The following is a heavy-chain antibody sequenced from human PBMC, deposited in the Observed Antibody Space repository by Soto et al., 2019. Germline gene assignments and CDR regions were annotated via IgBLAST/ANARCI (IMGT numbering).Heavy chain of an antibody. CDR1: GGTFSSYA. CDR3: ARTQGVHPGNY. J-gene: IGHJ4*02. V-gene: IGHV1-69*13. Sequence: SVKVSCKASGGTFSSYAISWVRQAPGQGLEWMGGIIPIFGTANYARKFQGRVTITADESTSTVYMELTSLRSEDTAVYYCARTQGVHPGNYWGQGTLVTVSS. CDR2: IIPIFGTA.